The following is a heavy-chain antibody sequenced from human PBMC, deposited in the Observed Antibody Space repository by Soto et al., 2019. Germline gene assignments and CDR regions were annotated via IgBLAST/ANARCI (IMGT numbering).Heavy chain of an antibody. Sequence: QVQLVKLGAEVKKPGASVKVSCKPSGYTFTSYGISWVRQAPGQGLEGMGWISAYNGNTNYAQKRQGRVTMTTDTPTSTAYRGLRSLRSDDTAVYYCARGDCISTSCYGANYYGMDVWGQGTTVTVSS. J-gene: IGHJ6*02. V-gene: IGHV1-18*01. CDR1: GYTFTSYG. CDR2: ISAYNGNT. CDR3: ARGDCISTSCYGANYYGMDV. D-gene: IGHD2-2*01.